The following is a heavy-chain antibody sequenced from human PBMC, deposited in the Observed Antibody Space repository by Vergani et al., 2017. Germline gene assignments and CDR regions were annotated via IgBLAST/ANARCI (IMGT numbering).Heavy chain of an antibody. J-gene: IGHJ4*02. CDR3: AGSGVKDGYNYVGYY. CDR2: IIPVLGIT. Sequence: QVQLVQSGAEVKKPGSSVKVSCKASGGTFSSYSLSWVRQAPGQGLEWMGRIIPVLGITNYAQKFQGRVTITADRSTCTAYMELSSLRSEATAVYYCAGSGVKDGYNYVGYYWGQGTLVTVSS. V-gene: IGHV1-69*02. D-gene: IGHD5-24*01. CDR1: GGTFSSYS.